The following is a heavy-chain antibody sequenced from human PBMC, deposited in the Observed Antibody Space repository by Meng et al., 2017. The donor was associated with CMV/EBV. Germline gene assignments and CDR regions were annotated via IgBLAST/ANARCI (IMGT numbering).Heavy chain of an antibody. CDR2: INHSGST. CDR3: ARGSIAARLGLGD. D-gene: IGHD6-6*01. V-gene: IGHV4-34*09. Sequence: VEVQESGPGLVKPSQTLSLTCAVYGGSFSGYYWSWIRQPPGKGLEWIGEINHSGSTNYNPSLKSRVTISVDTSKNQFSLKLSSVTAADTAVYYCARGSIAARLGLGDWGQGTLVTVSS. J-gene: IGHJ4*02. CDR1: GGSFSGYY.